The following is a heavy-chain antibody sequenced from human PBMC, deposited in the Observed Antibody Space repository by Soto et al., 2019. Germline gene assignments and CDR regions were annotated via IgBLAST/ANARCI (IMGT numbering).Heavy chain of an antibody. V-gene: IGHV4-39*01. CDR1: GGSISSSRYY. J-gene: IGHJ6*02. D-gene: IGHD3-3*01. CDR3: AGLYDFWSGIYYYYGMDV. Sequence: SETMSLTCTVSGGSISSSRYYWGWIRQPPGKGLEWIGSIYYSGSTYYNPSLKSRVTISVDTSKNQFSLKLSSVTAADTAVYYCAGLYDFWSGIYYYYGMDVWGQGTTVTVSS. CDR2: IYYSGST.